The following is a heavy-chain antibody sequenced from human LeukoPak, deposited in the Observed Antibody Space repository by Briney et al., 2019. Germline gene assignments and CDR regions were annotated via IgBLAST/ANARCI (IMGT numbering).Heavy chain of an antibody. V-gene: IGHV3-11*01. CDR1: GFTFSDYY. CDR2: ISSSGSTI. D-gene: IGHD3-22*01. J-gene: IGHJ3*02. CDR3: ARGSITMIVYHASDI. Sequence: GGPLRLSCAASGFTFSDYYMSWIRQAPGKGLEWVSYISSSGSTIYYADSVKGRFTISRDNAKNSLYLQMNSLRAEDTAVYYCARGSITMIVYHASDIWGQGTMVTVSS.